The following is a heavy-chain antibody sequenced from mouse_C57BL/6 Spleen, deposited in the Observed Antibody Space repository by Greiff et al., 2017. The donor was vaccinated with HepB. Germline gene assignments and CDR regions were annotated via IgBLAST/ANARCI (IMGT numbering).Heavy chain of an antibody. Sequence: QVQLKESGPELVKPGASVKISCKASGYAFSSSWMNWVKQRPGKGLEWIGRIYPGDGDTNYNGKFKGKATLTADKSSSTAYMQLSSLTSEDSAVYFGAREGGYGRDAMDYWGQGTSVTVSS. J-gene: IGHJ4*01. V-gene: IGHV1-82*01. CDR3: AREGGYGRDAMDY. CDR2: IYPGDGDT. CDR1: GYAFSSSW. D-gene: IGHD1-1*01.